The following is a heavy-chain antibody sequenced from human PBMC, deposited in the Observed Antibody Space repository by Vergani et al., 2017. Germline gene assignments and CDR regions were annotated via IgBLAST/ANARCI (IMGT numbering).Heavy chain of an antibody. CDR3: ARDPICSSTSCYPFDY. D-gene: IGHD2-2*01. CDR1: GGSISSGGYY. V-gene: IGHV4-31*03. CDR2: IYYSGST. Sequence: QVQLQESGPGLVKPSQTLSLTCTVSGGSISSGGYYWSWIRQHPGKGLEWIGYIYYSGSTYYNPSLKSRVTISVDTSKNQFSLKLSSVAAADTAVYYCARDPICSSTSCYPFDYWGQGTLVTVSS. J-gene: IGHJ4*02.